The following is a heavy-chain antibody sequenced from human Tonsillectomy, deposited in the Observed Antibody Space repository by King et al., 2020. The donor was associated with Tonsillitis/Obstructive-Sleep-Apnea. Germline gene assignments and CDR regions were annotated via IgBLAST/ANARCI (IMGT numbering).Heavy chain of an antibody. J-gene: IGHJ4*02. CDR3: ARVAYYYDSSGPLDY. D-gene: IGHD3-22*01. V-gene: IGHV1-2*02. Sequence: VQLVESGAEVMKPGASVKVSCKASGYTFTGYYMHWVRQAPGQGLEWMGWINPNSGGTNYAQKFQGRVTMTRDTSISTAYMELSRLRCDDTATYYCARVAYYYDSSGPLDYWGQGTLVTVSS. CDR2: INPNSGGT. CDR1: GYTFTGYY.